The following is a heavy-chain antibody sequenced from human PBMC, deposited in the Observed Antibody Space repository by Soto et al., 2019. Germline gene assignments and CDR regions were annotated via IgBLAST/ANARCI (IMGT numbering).Heavy chain of an antibody. CDR2: ISGSGGRT. CDR3: RGMGASVLTGEIES. Sequence: EVQLLESGGGLVQPGGSLRLSCAASGFTFSTFAMTWVRQAPGRGLEWVSTISGSGGRTFYADSLKGRFTISKDNSKNTLNLQMSSLRANDMALYYCRGMGASVLTGEIESWGQGTMVTVSS. CDR1: GFTFSTFA. D-gene: IGHD7-27*01. J-gene: IGHJ4*02. V-gene: IGHV3-23*01.